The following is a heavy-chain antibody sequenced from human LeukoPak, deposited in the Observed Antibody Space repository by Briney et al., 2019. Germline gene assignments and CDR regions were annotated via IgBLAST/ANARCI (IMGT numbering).Heavy chain of an antibody. D-gene: IGHD3-10*01. CDR2: ISYDGSNK. CDR3: ARDVLRGVIPMVRGVIF. CDR1: GFTFSSYA. J-gene: IGHJ4*02. V-gene: IGHV3-30*04. Sequence: PGGSLRLSCAASGFTFSSYAMHWVRQAPGKGLEWGAVISYDGSNKYYADSGKGRFTISRDNSKNTLYLQMTSLRAGDTAVYYCARDVLRGVIPMVRGVIFWGQGTLVTVSS.